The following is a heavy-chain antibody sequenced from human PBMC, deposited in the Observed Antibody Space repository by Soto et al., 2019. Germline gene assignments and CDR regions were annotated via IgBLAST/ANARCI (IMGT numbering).Heavy chain of an antibody. CDR1: GFTLSSYG. CDR3: AKDPKWFGELLSQTWFDP. Sequence: XGSLQLSCAASGFTLSSYGMHWVRQAPGKGLEWVAVISYDGSNKYYADSVKGRFTISRDNSKNTLYLQMNSLRAEDTAVYYCAKDPKWFGELLSQTWFDPWGQGTLVTVSS. D-gene: IGHD3-10*01. J-gene: IGHJ5*02. CDR2: ISYDGSNK. V-gene: IGHV3-30*18.